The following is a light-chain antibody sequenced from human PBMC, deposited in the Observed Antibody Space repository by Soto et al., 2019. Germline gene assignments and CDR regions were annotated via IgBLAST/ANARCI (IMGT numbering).Light chain of an antibody. V-gene: IGLV2-14*01. CDR1: SSDVGGYNY. Sequence: QSALTQPASVSGSPGQSITISCTGTSSDVGGYNYVSWYQQHPGKAPKLMIYDVSNRPSGVSNRFSGSKSGNTASLTISGLQAEDEADYYCSSYTSSSTFSFGRGTKLTVL. J-gene: IGLJ2*01. CDR3: SSYTSSSTFS. CDR2: DVS.